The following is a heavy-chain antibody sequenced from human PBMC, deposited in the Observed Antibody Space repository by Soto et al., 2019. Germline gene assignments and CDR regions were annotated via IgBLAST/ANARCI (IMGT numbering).Heavy chain of an antibody. Sequence: QVHLQESGPGLVKPSETLSLTCAVSGDSIKTETWWSWLRQLPGTGLGWIGAIKHTGDANANPALRSGDSSSAARTTNQLSLKRRSASAPDTAVYFCSREGRLRWFGSWGQGSRVTVSS. CDR2: IKHTGDA. J-gene: IGHJ5*01. CDR3: SREGRLRWFGS. V-gene: IGHV4-4*02. CDR1: GDSIKTETW.